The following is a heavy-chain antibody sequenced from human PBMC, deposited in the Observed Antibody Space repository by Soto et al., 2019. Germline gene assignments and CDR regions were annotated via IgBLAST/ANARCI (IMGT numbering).Heavy chain of an antibody. CDR2: IYYSGST. V-gene: IGHV4-61*05. CDR1: GGSISSSDYY. D-gene: IGHD3-22*01. CDR3: ARRHYYDSSGYYNDDAFDI. J-gene: IGHJ3*02. Sequence: PSETLSLTCTVSGGSISSSDYYWGWIRQPPGRGLEWIGYIYYSGSTNYNPSLKSRVTISVDTSKNQFSLKLSSVTAADTAVYYCARRHYYDSSGYYNDDAFDIWGQGTMVTVSS.